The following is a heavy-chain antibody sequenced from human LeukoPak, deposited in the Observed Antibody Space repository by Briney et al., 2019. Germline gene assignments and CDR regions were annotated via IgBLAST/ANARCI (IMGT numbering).Heavy chain of an antibody. CDR3: ARDTALIITPGGPDY. D-gene: IGHD3-10*01. CDR1: GYIFASYG. V-gene: IGHV1-18*01. J-gene: IGHJ4*02. Sequence: GASVKVSCKASGYIFASYGISWVRQAPGQGLEWMGWISAYNGDTKYAQNLQGRVTLTTDTSTGTAYMELRSLTSDDTALYYCARDTALIITPGGPDYWGRGTLNTVSS. CDR2: ISAYNGDT.